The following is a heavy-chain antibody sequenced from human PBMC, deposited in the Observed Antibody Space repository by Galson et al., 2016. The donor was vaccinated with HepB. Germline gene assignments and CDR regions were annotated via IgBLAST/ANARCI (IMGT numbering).Heavy chain of an antibody. V-gene: IGHV4-59*01. CDR1: GGSIIRYY. CDR2: ISYIVGST. Sequence: ETLSLTCTVSGGSIIRYYWSWIRQPPGKGLEWIGSISYIVGSTYYNPSLKSRLTISLHTSKSQFSLMLTSVTAADTAVYYCARVGVAAAYDYWGQGTLVTVSS. CDR3: ARVGVAAAYDY. J-gene: IGHJ4*02. D-gene: IGHD6-13*01.